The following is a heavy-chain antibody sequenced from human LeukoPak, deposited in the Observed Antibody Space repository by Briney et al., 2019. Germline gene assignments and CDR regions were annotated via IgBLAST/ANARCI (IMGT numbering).Heavy chain of an antibody. CDR2: INPSGGST. CDR1: AYTFTSYY. Sequence: GASVKVSCKASAYTFTSYYMHWVRQAPGQGLEWMGIINPSGGSTSYAQKFQGRVTMTRDTSTSTVYMELSSLRSEDTAVYYCARMYYDILTGYPPRDAFDIWGQGTMVTLSS. J-gene: IGHJ3*02. D-gene: IGHD3-9*01. V-gene: IGHV1-46*01. CDR3: ARMYYDILTGYPPRDAFDI.